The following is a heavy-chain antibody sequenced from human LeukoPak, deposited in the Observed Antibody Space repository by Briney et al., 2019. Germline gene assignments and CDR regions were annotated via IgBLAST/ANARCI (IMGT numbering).Heavy chain of an antibody. CDR3: AGPGVPAAHKNYYYGMDV. J-gene: IGHJ6*02. V-gene: IGHV1-46*01. CDR2: INPSGGST. Sequence: GASVKVSCKASGYTFTSYYMHWVRQAPGQGLEWMGIINPSGGSTSYAQKFQGRVTMTRDTSTSTVYMELSSLRSEDTAVYYCAGPGVPAAHKNYYYGMDVWGQGTTVTVSS. D-gene: IGHD2-2*01. CDR1: GYTFTSYY.